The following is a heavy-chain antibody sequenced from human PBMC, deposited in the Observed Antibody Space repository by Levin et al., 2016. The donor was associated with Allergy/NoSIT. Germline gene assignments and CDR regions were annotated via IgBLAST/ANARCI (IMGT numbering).Heavy chain of an antibody. V-gene: IGHV4-34*01. J-gene: IGHJ4*02. D-gene: IGHD3-10*01. Sequence: SETLSLTCAVYGGSFSGYYWSWIRQPPGKGLEWIGEINHSGSTNYNPSLKSRVTISVDTSKNQFSLKLSSVTAADTAVYYCARGFGGLHYYGSGSYFGYWGQGTLVTVSS. CDR2: INHSGST. CDR1: GGSFSGYY. CDR3: ARGFGGLHYYGSGSYFGY.